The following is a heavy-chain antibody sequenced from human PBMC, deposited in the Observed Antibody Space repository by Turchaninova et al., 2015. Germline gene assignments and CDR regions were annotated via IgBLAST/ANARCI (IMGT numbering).Heavy chain of an antibody. D-gene: IGHD3-22*01. CDR3: ARDFLHGVVITTASYAMDV. Sequence: GASVKVSCKASGYAFTSYGVSWVRQAPGQGLEWMGWISAYTGNTIYAQKFHGRLTMTTDTSTSTSYMELRSLSFGDTAVYFFARDFLHGVVITTASYAMDVWGQGTTVTVSS. J-gene: IGHJ6*02. V-gene: IGHV1-18*04. CDR1: GYAFTSYG. CDR2: ISAYTGNT.